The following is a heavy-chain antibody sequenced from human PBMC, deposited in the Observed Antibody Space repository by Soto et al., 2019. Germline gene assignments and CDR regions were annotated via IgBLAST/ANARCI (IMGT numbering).Heavy chain of an antibody. V-gene: IGHV3-9*01. J-gene: IGHJ1*01. Sequence: GGSLRLSCAASGFTFDDYAMHWVRQVPGKGLEWVSGINWNSGSIGYADSVKGRFAISRDNAKNSLHLQMNSLRAEDTAFYYCVKDESINWYSGHFRHWGQGTLDTVSS. CDR2: INWNSGSI. CDR3: VKDESINWYSGHFRH. CDR1: GFTFDDYA. D-gene: IGHD6-13*01.